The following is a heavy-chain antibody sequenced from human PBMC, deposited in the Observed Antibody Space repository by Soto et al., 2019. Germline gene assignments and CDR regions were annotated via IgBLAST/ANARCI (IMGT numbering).Heavy chain of an antibody. Sequence: PGESLRLSCAASGFTFSSYAMHWVRQAPGKGLEWGAVISYDGSNKYYADSVKGRSTISRDNSKNTLYLQMNSLRAEDTAVYYCAREESIAASYYYYYGMDVWGQGITVTVSS. V-gene: IGHV3-30-3*01. CDR1: GFTFSSYA. J-gene: IGHJ6*02. D-gene: IGHD6-6*01. CDR2: ISYDGSNK. CDR3: AREESIAASYYYYYGMDV.